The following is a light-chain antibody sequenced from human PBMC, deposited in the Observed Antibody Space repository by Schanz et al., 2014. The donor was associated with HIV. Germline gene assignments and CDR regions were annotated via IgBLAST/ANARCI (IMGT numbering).Light chain of an antibody. CDR1: SSDVGGYTY. CDR2: DVT. V-gene: IGLV2-14*03. CDR3: SSYTSRATWL. J-gene: IGLJ3*02. Sequence: QSALTQPASVSGSPGQSITISCTGTSSDVGGYTYVSWYQQHPGKAPKLIIYDVTNRPSGVSHRFSGSKSGNTASLTISGHQAEYEADYFCSSYTSRATWLFCGGTKLTVL.